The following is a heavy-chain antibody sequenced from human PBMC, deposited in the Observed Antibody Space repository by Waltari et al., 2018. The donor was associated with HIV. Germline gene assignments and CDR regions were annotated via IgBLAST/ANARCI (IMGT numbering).Heavy chain of an antibody. D-gene: IGHD3-10*01. CDR2: IISSGSTI. V-gene: IGHV3-48*03. CDR3: ARAFMIRGTGAFDI. CDR1: GFTFSSYE. Sequence: EVQVVESGGGLVQPGGSLRLSCAASGFTFSSYEMNWVRQAPGKGLEWVSYIISSGSTIYFADSVKGRFTSSRDNAKNALYLRMNSLRAEDTAVYYCARAFMIRGTGAFDIWGQGTMVTVSS. J-gene: IGHJ3*02.